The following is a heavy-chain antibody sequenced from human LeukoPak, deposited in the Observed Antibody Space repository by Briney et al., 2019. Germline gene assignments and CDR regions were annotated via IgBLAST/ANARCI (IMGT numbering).Heavy chain of an antibody. Sequence: PGGSLRLSCAASGFXFSSYAIHWVRQAPGKGREWVALISYDGSNKYYADSVKGRYTISRDNSKNTLYLQMNSLRAEDTAVYYCARDSPAYCSGGSCFSGGMDVWGQGTTVTVSS. J-gene: IGHJ6*02. CDR2: ISYDGSNK. CDR3: ARDSPAYCSGGSCFSGGMDV. V-gene: IGHV3-30-3*01. CDR1: GFXFSSYA. D-gene: IGHD2-15*01.